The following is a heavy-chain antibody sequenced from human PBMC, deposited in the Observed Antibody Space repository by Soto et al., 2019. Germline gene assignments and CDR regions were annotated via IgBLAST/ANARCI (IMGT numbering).Heavy chain of an antibody. D-gene: IGHD1-7*01. J-gene: IGHJ3*02. CDR3: VKEGVAVGTTEGGAFHI. CDR2: ILSDGKRT. V-gene: IGHV3-30*04. CDR1: GFTVTTYT. Sequence: QVQLVESGGDVVQPGRSRRLSCAASGFTVTTYTMHWVRQAPGKGLDWVAVILSDGKRTSYADSVKGRFTMSRDNSKNTVHLQMNSLRAEDTAIYYCVKEGVAVGTTEGGAFHIWGQGTLITVSS.